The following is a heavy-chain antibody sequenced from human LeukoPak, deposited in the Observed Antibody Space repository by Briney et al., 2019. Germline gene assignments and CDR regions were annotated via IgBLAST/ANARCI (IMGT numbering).Heavy chain of an antibody. CDR3: AKDDLSSGRYYYYGMDV. V-gene: IGHV3-30*18. D-gene: IGHD3-3*01. J-gene: IGHJ6*02. Sequence: PGRSLRLSCAASGFTFSSYGMHWVRQAPGKGLEWVAVISYDGSNKYYADSVKGRFTISRDNSKNTLYLQMNSLRAEDTAVYYCAKDDLSSGRYYYYGMDVWGQGTTVTVSS. CDR1: GFTFSSYG. CDR2: ISYDGSNK.